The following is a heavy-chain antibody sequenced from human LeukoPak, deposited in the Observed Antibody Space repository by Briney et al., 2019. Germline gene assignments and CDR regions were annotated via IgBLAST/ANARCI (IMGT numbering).Heavy chain of an antibody. CDR3: ARAEYCSSTSCYSGGRLYSSSAGDY. D-gene: IGHD2-2*01. CDR1: GYTFTNYG. J-gene: IGHJ4*02. Sequence: ASVKVSCKASGYTFTNYGISWVRQAPGQGLEWMGWISAYNGNTNYAQKFQGRVTMTTDSSTSTAYMELRSLRSDDTAVYYCARAEYCSSTSCYSGGRLYSSSAGDYWGQGTLVTVSS. CDR2: ISAYNGNT. V-gene: IGHV1-18*01.